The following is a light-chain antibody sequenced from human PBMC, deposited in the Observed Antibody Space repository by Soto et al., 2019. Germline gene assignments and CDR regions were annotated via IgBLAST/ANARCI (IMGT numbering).Light chain of an antibody. CDR2: EVS. CDR1: SSDVGAYKY. Sequence: QSALTQPPSASGSPGQSVTISCTGTSSDVGAYKYVSWYQQHPGKAPKLMIYEVSKRPSGVPDRFSGSKSGNTASLTVSGLQAEDEADYYCSSYAGSNNWVFGGGTKVPS. J-gene: IGLJ3*02. CDR3: SSYAGSNNWV. V-gene: IGLV2-8*01.